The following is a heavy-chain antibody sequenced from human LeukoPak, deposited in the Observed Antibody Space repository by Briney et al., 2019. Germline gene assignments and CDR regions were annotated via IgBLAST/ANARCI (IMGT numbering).Heavy chain of an antibody. V-gene: IGHV3-21*04. CDR3: ARDPNDFIGYCSGGSCYSFPYFDY. CDR2: ISSSSSYI. Sequence: GGSLRLSCAASGFTFSSYSMNWVRQAPGKGLEWVSSISSSSSYIYYADSVKGRFTISRDNAKNSLYLQMNSLRAEDTALYYCARDPNDFIGYCSGGSCYSFPYFDYWGQGTLVTVSS. CDR1: GFTFSSYS. J-gene: IGHJ4*02. D-gene: IGHD2-15*01.